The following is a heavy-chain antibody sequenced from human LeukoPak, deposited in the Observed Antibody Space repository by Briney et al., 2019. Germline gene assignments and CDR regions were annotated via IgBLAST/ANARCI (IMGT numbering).Heavy chain of an antibody. J-gene: IGHJ6*02. CDR3: ARQNSGARLNV. Sequence: PSVTLSLTCTVSGDSMSSYYWSWIRQPPGKGLEWIGHIYYSGSTDYNPSLKSRLTISVDTSKNQFSLQLSSVTAADTAVYFCARQNSGARLNVWGQGTTVTVSS. CDR1: GDSMSSYY. V-gene: IGHV4-59*08. D-gene: IGHD6-25*01. CDR2: IYYSGST.